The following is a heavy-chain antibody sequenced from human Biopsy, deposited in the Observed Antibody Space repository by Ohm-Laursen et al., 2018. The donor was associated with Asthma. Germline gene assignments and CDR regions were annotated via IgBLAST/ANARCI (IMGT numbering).Heavy chain of an antibody. D-gene: IGHD1-1*01. CDR3: ARAIGTGDWYFDV. Sequence: TPSLTCAVSGDSISSNSWWTWVRQSPGRGLEWIGEIYYSGSTNYHPSLKGRVTISVAKSKNQFSLRLTSVTAADTAVYYCARAIGTGDWYFDVWGRGTLVTVSS. CDR2: IYYSGST. CDR1: GDSISSNSW. V-gene: IGHV4-4*02. J-gene: IGHJ2*01.